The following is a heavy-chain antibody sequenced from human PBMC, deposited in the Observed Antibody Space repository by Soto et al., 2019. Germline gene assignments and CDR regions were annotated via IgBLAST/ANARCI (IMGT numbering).Heavy chain of an antibody. Sequence: PGGSLRLSCAASGFTFSSYAMSWVRQAPGKGLEWVSAISGSGGSTYYADSVEGRFTISRDNSKNTLYLQMNSLRAEDTAVYYCANHGITMIVAGHDYWGQGTLVTVSS. D-gene: IGHD3-22*01. J-gene: IGHJ4*02. CDR2: ISGSGGST. CDR3: ANHGITMIVAGHDY. CDR1: GFTFSSYA. V-gene: IGHV3-23*01.